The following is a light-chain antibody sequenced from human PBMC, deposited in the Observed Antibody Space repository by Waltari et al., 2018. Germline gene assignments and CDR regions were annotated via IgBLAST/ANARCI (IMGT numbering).Light chain of an antibody. CDR3: QQRSNWPLT. Sequence: EIVFTQSPAPLSLSPGERATLSCRASQSVSSYVAWYQQKPGQAPRLLIYDASNRATGIPARFSGSGSGTDFTLTISSLEPEDFAVYYCQQRSNWPLTFGGGTKVEIK. CDR1: QSVSSY. V-gene: IGKV3-11*01. CDR2: DAS. J-gene: IGKJ4*01.